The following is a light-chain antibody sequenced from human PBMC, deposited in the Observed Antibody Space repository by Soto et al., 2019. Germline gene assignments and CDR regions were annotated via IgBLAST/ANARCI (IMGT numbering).Light chain of an antibody. CDR3: CSYAGTYTRYV. Sequence: QSALTQPRSVSGSPGQSVTLSCAGAGSDVGGYNYVSWYQHHPGKAPKLLIYDVTKRPSGVPDRFSGSKSGITASLTISGLQAEDEADDYCCSYAGTYTRYVFGTGTKVTGL. CDR1: GSDVGGYNY. J-gene: IGLJ1*01. V-gene: IGLV2-11*01. CDR2: DVT.